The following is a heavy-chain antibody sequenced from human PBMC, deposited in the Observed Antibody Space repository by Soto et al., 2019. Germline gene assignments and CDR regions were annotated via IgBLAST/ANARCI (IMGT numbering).Heavy chain of an antibody. Sequence: TLSLTCAISGDSVSSNSAAWNWIRQSPSRGLEWLGGTYYRSKWYNDYAVSVKSRITINTDTSKNQFSLQLNSVSPEDTAVYYCARERIAARSNYYYYGMDVWGQGTTVTVSS. CDR2: TYYRSKWYN. CDR3: ARERIAARSNYYYYGMDV. D-gene: IGHD6-6*01. J-gene: IGHJ6*02. V-gene: IGHV6-1*01. CDR1: GDSVSSNSAA.